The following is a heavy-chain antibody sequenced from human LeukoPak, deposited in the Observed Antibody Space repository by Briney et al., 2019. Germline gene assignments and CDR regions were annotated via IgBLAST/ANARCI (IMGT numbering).Heavy chain of an antibody. CDR1: GFTFSSYG. V-gene: IGHV3-23*01. CDR3: AKDWYYYGSGSAYYYYYYMDV. Sequence: GGSLRLSCAASGFTFSSYGMSWVRQAPGKGLEWVSAISGSGGSTYYADSVKGRFTISRDNSKNTLYLQMNSLRAEDTAVYYCAKDWYYYGSGSAYYYYYYMDVWGKGTTVTISS. D-gene: IGHD3-10*01. J-gene: IGHJ6*03. CDR2: ISGSGGST.